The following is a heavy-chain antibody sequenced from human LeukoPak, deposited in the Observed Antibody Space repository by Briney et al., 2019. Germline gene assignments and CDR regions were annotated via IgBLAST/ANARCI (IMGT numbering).Heavy chain of an antibody. V-gene: IGHV4-34*01. D-gene: IGHD3-10*02. CDR2: INHSGST. J-gene: IGHJ4*02. Sequence: PSETLSLTCAVYGGSFSGYYWSWIRQPPGKGLEWIGEINHSGSTNYNPSLKSRVTIPVDTSKNQFSLKLSSVTAADTAVYYCARLFGAPSDYWGQGTLVTVSS. CDR3: ARLFGAPSDY. CDR1: GGSFSGYY.